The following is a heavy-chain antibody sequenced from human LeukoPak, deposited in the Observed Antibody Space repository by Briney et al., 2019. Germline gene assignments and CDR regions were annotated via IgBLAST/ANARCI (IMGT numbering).Heavy chain of an antibody. CDR1: GYTFTSYG. CDR3: ARDPYYYEASNWFDP. J-gene: IGHJ5*02. V-gene: IGHV1-18*01. CDR2: ISAYNGNT. D-gene: IGHD3-22*01. Sequence: GASVKVSCKASGYTFTSYGISRVRQAPGQGLEWMGWISAYNGNTNYAQKLQGRVTMTTDTSTSTAYMELRSLRSDDTAVYYCARDPYYYEASNWFDPWGQGTLVTVSS.